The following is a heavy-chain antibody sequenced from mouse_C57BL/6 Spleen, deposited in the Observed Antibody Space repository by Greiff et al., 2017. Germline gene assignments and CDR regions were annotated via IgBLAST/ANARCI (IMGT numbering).Heavy chain of an antibody. Sequence: VQLQQSGAELVKPGASVKISCKASGYAFRSYWMNWVKQRPGKGLEWIGQIYPGEGDTTYNGKFKGKATLTADKSSSTAYMQLSSLTSEDSAVYFCARSRPDYDGYPWFAYWGQGTLVTVSA. CDR1: GYAFRSYW. CDR3: ARSRPDYDGYPWFAY. CDR2: IYPGEGDT. J-gene: IGHJ3*01. V-gene: IGHV1-80*01. D-gene: IGHD2-3*01.